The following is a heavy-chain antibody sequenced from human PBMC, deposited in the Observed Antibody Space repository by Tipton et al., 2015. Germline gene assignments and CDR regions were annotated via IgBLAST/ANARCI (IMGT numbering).Heavy chain of an antibody. V-gene: IGHV4-61*01. CDR3: ARAPTTVTRYYYGMDV. CDR2: IFYSGST. J-gene: IGHJ6*02. Sequence: LRLSCTVSGGSVSSDSHYWSWIRQPPGKGLECIGYIFYSGSTNYNPSLRGRVTISVDTSKNQFSLKLSSVTAADTAVYYCARAPTTVTRYYYGMDVWGQGTTVTVSS. CDR1: GGSVSSDSHY. D-gene: IGHD4-17*01.